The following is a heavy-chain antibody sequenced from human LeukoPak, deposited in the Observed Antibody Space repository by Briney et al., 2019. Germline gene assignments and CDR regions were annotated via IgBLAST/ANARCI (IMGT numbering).Heavy chain of an antibody. V-gene: IGHV3-15*01. CDR3: NTWCGTCPKFDY. CDR2: IKSKTAGGTA. D-gene: IGHD2-8*02. J-gene: IGHJ4*02. CDR1: GITFSNAW. Sequence: GGSLRLSCAASGITFSNAWMTWVRQSPGKGLEWVGRIKSKTAGGTADYAAPVKGRFTISRDDSKNMLYLEMNSLKTEDTAVCYCNTWCGTCPKFDYWGQGTLVTVSS.